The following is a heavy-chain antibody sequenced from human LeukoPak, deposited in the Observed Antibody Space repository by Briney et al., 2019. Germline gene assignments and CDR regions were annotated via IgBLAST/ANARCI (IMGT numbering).Heavy chain of an antibody. V-gene: IGHV5-51*01. J-gene: IGHJ4*02. D-gene: IGHD6-6*01. CDR2: IYPGDSDI. Sequence: GESLQISCKGSGYSFATYWIGWVRQIPGKGLEWMGIIYPGDSDIRHSPSFQGQVTIPVDKSISTAYLQWSSLKASDTAMYYCARYGGLGYSSSAGDYWGQGTLVTVSS. CDR1: GYSFATYW. CDR3: ARYGGLGYSSSAGDY.